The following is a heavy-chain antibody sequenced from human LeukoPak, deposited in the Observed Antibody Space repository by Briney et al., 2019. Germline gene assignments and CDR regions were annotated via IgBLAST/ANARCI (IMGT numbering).Heavy chain of an antibody. Sequence: SETLSLTCTVSGGSISSSSYYWGWIRQPPGKGLEWIGEINHSGSTNYNPSLKSRVTISVDTSKNQFSLKLSSVTAADTAVYYCARHRDSSSWDGFDYYYYMDVWGKGTTVTISS. D-gene: IGHD6-13*01. CDR3: ARHRDSSSWDGFDYYYYMDV. J-gene: IGHJ6*03. V-gene: IGHV4-39*01. CDR2: INHSGST. CDR1: GGSISSSSYY.